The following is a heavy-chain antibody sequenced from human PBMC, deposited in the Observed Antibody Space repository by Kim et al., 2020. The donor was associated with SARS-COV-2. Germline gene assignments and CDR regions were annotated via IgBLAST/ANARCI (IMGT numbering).Heavy chain of an antibody. D-gene: IGHD2-2*01. Sequence: SETLSLTCTVSGGSISSYYWSWIRQPAGKGLEWIGRIYTSGSTNYNPSLKSRVTMSVDTSKNQFSLKLSSVTAADTAVYYCARDNVVRDYCSSTSCPHNWFDPWGQGTLVTVSS. J-gene: IGHJ5*02. CDR2: IYTSGST. V-gene: IGHV4-4*07. CDR3: ARDNVVRDYCSSTSCPHNWFDP. CDR1: GGSISSYY.